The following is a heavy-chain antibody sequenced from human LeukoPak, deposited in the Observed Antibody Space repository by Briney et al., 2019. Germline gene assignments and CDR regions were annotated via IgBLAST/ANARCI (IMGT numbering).Heavy chain of an antibody. D-gene: IGHD6-13*01. Sequence: ASVKASCKASGYTFTGYYMHWVRQAPGQGLEWMGWINPNSGGTSYAQKFQGRVTLTSDTSISTVYMELSRLRSDDTAVYYCAREWDSSSWYDYWGQGSLVTVSS. CDR1: GYTFTGYY. V-gene: IGHV1-2*02. J-gene: IGHJ4*02. CDR3: AREWDSSSWYDY. CDR2: INPNSGGT.